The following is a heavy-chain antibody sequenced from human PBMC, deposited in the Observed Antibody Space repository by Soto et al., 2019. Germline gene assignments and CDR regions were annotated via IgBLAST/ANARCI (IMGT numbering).Heavy chain of an antibody. CDR2: ISGSGADT. Sequence: EVQLLESGGGLVQPGGSLRLSCAPSGFIFSNYAMSWVRQARGKGLEWVSAISGSGADTYYTESVKGRFTISRDNFKNTLYLQMNSLRGEDTAVYYCAKDTGRGGGSVFDYWGQGTLVTVSS. D-gene: IGHD2-15*01. CDR1: GFIFSNYA. CDR3: AKDTGRGGGSVFDY. J-gene: IGHJ4*02. V-gene: IGHV3-23*01.